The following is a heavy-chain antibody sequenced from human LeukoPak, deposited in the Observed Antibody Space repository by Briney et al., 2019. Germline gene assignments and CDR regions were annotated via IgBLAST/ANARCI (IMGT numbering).Heavy chain of an antibody. CDR3: ARQGHNFFDY. Sequence: GESLKISCKGSGYSFTINWIGWVRQMPGKGLEWMGIISPGDSHTRYSPSFEGQVTISADKSITTAYLQWSSLKASDTAMYYCARQGHNFFDYWGQGTLVTVSS. CDR1: GYSFTINW. V-gene: IGHV5-51*01. CDR2: ISPGDSHT. J-gene: IGHJ4*02.